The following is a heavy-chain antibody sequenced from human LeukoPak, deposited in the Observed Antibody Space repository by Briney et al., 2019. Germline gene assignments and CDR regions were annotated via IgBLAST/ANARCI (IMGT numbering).Heavy chain of an antibody. CDR2: LSGGGVST. V-gene: IGHV3-23*01. CDR1: GFTFSSYA. CDR3: AKNGGDSYGTGHFDY. J-gene: IGHJ4*02. Sequence: GGSLRPSRAASGFTFSSYAMTWVRQAPGKGLEWVSALSGGGVSTFYADSVKGRFTISRDNSKNTLYLQMNSLRAEDTATYYCAKNGGDSYGTGHFDYWGQGTLVTVSS. D-gene: IGHD5-18*01.